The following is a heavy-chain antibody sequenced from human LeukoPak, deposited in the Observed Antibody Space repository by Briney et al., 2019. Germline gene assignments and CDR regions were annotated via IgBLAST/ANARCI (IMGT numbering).Heavy chain of an antibody. J-gene: IGHJ4*02. V-gene: IGHV1-8*02. CDR3: ARGRAVSTMIVVVIQAYYFDY. CDR1: GGTFSSYA. CDR2: MNPNSGNT. Sequence: ASVKVSCKASGGTFSSYAISWVRQAPGQGLEWMGWMNPNSGNTGYAQKFQGRVTMTRNTSISTAYMELSSLRSEDTAVYYCARGRAVSTMIVVVIQAYYFDYWGQGTLVTVSS. D-gene: IGHD3-22*01.